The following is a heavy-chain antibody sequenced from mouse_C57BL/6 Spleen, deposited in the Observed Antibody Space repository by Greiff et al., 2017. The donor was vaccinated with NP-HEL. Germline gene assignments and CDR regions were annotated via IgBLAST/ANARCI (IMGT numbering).Heavy chain of an antibody. CDR3: TRRDAY. V-gene: IGHV1-15*01. CDR2: IDPETGGT. Sequence: QVQLQQSGAELVRPGASVTLSCKASGYTFTDYEMHWVKQTPVHGLEWIGAIDPETGGTAYNQKFKGKAMLTADKSSSTAYMELRSLKSEDSAVYYCTRRDAYWGQGTTLTVSS. D-gene: IGHD3-3*01. CDR1: GYTFTDYE. J-gene: IGHJ2*01.